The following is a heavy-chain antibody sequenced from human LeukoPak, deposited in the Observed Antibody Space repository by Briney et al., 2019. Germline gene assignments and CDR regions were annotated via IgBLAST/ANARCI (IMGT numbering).Heavy chain of an antibody. CDR3: AGTYYFDSSGHYFGGNGFDI. J-gene: IGHJ3*02. Sequence: GSLRLSCAASGFTFSSYWMSWVRQAPGRGLEWLGHISYRGNTDYNPALKSRVTISVDMFYNQFSLKLSSVTAADTAVYYCAGTYYFDSSGHYFGGNGFDIWGQGTMVTVSS. D-gene: IGHD3-22*01. CDR2: ISYRGNT. V-gene: IGHV4-59*12. CDR1: GFTFSSYW.